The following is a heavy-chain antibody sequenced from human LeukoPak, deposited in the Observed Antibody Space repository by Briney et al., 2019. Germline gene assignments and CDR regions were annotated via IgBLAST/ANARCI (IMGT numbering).Heavy chain of an antibody. Sequence: SETLSLTCTVSGGSISSSSYYWGWIRQPPGKGLEWIGSIYYSGSTYYNPSLKSRVTISVDTSKKQFSLKLSSVTAADTAVYYCARDYDSSAYYYHAFDIWGQGTMVTVSS. V-gene: IGHV4-39*07. CDR1: GGSISSSSYY. CDR3: ARDYDSSAYYYHAFDI. CDR2: IYYSGST. J-gene: IGHJ3*02. D-gene: IGHD3-22*01.